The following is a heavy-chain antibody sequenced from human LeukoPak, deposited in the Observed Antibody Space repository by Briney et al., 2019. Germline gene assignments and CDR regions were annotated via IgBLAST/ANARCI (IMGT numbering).Heavy chain of an antibody. CDR1: GVPFSNYY. V-gene: IGHV4-34*01. D-gene: IGHD6-19*01. CDR2: INHSGYT. Sequence: SETLSLTCAVSGVPFSNYYWSWVRQSPRQGLEWIGEINHSGYTNYNPSLKSRVTMSIDTAKNQFSLILTSVAAADAGVYYCTRAVAGHPDWGQGTLVTVSS. J-gene: IGHJ4*02. CDR3: TRAVAGHPD.